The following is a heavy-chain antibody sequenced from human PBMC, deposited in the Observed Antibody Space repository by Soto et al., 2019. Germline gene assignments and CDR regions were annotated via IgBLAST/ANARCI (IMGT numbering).Heavy chain of an antibody. CDR2: IYHTGST. D-gene: IGHD1-1*01. J-gene: IGHJ4*02. CDR3: ARATGTLRSRNCDY. Sequence: SETLSLTCSVSGGAISTVGHYWTWIRQPPGKGLEWIGSIYHTGSTYYSKSLRSRLTMSVDTSKSQFSLRLSSVTAADTAVYYCARATGTLRSRNCDYWGQGSLVTVSS. V-gene: IGHV4-31*03. CDR1: GGAISTVGHY.